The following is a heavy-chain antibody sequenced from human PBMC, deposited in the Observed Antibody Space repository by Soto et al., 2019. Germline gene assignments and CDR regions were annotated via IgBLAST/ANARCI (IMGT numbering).Heavy chain of an antibody. V-gene: IGHV3-30-3*01. CDR2: ISYDGSNK. CDR1: GFTFSSYA. CDR3: FTRLGESNET. J-gene: IGHJ4*02. D-gene: IGHD3-16*01. Sequence: GGSLRLSCAASGFTFSSYAMHWVRQAPGKGLEWVAVISYDGSNKYYADSVKGRFTISRDNSKNTLYLQMNSLRAEDTAVYYCFTRLGESNETWGQGTLVTVSS.